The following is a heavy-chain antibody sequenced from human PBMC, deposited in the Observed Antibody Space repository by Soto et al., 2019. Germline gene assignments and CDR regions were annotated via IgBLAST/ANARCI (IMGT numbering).Heavy chain of an antibody. V-gene: IGHV3-30*18. CDR3: AKDAITGTRGPFDY. CDR1: GFIFSNYG. Sequence: GGSLRLSCAASGFIFSNYGIHWVRQAPGKGLEWVAIISYDGNNKYYADSVKGRFTISRDNSKNTLYLQMNSLRAEDTAVYYCAKDAITGTRGPFDYWGQGTLVTVSS. CDR2: ISYDGNNK. D-gene: IGHD1-20*01. J-gene: IGHJ4*02.